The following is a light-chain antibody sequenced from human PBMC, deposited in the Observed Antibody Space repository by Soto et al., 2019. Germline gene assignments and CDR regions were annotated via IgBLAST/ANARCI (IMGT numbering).Light chain of an antibody. CDR1: ESVDDY. J-gene: IGKJ5*01. CDR2: GSS. CDR3: QQRSNWPPPIT. Sequence: IVLSQSPDILSLSPGDTATLSCRASESVDDYLAWYQQKPGQAPRLLIYGSSNRATGVPVRFSGSGSGTDFTLTINSLEPEDFAVYYCQQRSNWPPPITFGQGTRLEIK. V-gene: IGKV3-11*01.